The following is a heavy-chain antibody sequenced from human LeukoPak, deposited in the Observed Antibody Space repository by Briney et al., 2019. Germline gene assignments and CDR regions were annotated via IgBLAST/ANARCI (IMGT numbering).Heavy chain of an antibody. CDR3: VRDRDGYNY. D-gene: IGHD5-24*01. V-gene: IGHV3-21*01. Sequence: GGSLRLSCAASGFTFSSYTMNWVRQAPGKGLEWVSYISSSSSYIYYADSVKGRFTISRDNAENTLYLQMNILRAEDTAVYYCVRDRDGYNYWGQGTLVTVSS. CDR2: ISSSSSYI. J-gene: IGHJ4*02. CDR1: GFTFSSYT.